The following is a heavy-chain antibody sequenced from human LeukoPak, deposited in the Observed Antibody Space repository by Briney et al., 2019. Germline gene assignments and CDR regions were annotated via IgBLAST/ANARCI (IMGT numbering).Heavy chain of an antibody. J-gene: IGHJ4*02. V-gene: IGHV4-61*02. CDR2: IYTSGST. CDR1: GGSISSGSYY. D-gene: IGHD1-26*01. CDR3: AISLLGRGGAALNLDDY. Sequence: SETLSLTCTVSGGSISSGSYYWSWIRQPAGKGLEWIGRIYTSGSTNYNPSLKSRVTISVDTSKNQFSLKLSSVTAADTAVYYCAISLLGRGGAALNLDDYWAQGTLVTVSS.